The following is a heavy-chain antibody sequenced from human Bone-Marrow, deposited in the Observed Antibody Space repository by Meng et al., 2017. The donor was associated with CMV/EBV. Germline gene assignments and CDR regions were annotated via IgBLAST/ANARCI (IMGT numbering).Heavy chain of an antibody. V-gene: IGHV3-30-3*01. D-gene: IGHD2-15*01. J-gene: IGHJ6*02. CDR1: GFTFSSYA. CDR2: ISYDGSNK. Sequence: GGSLRLSCAASGFTFSSYAMHWVRQAPGKGLEWVAVISYDGSNKYYADSVKGRFTISRDNSKNTLYLQMNSLRAEDTAVYYCARDSDIVFSMAVLGQGTAVTVSS. CDR3: ARDSDIVFSMAV.